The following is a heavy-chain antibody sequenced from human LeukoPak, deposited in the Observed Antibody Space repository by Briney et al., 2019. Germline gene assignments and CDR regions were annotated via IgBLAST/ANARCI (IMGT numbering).Heavy chain of an antibody. Sequence: PSETLSLTCAVYGGSFSGYYWSWIRQPPGKGLEWIGEINHSGSTNYNPSLKSRVTISVDMSKNQFSLKLSSVTAADTTVYYCASLRTGDFGYWGQGALVTVSS. CDR1: GGSFSGYY. D-gene: IGHD3-10*01. V-gene: IGHV4-34*01. CDR3: ASLRTGDFGY. CDR2: INHSGST. J-gene: IGHJ4*02.